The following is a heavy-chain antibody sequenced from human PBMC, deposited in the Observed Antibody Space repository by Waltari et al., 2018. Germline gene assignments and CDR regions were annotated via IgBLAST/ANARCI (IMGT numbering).Heavy chain of an antibody. CDR1: GFTFSTYE. J-gene: IGHJ4*02. D-gene: IGHD2-2*01. CDR2: ISSSGDIV. Sequence: EVQVVESGGGLVQPGGSLRLSCAASGFTFSTYEMTWVRQYPGKGLEWVSYISSSGDIVYYADSVRGRFTISRDNARNSLFLQMNSLRAEDTAIYYCARVPPGNQRFDYWGQGTVVTVSS. CDR3: ARVPPGNQRFDY. V-gene: IGHV3-48*03.